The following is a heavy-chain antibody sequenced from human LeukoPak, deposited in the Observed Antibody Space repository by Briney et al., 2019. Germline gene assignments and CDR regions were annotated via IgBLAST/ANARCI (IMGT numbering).Heavy chain of an antibody. CDR3: ARVFRGYNYGSLLDYGMDV. J-gene: IGHJ6*02. CDR1: GGSFSGYY. D-gene: IGHD5-18*01. CDR2: INHSGST. V-gene: IGHV4-34*01. Sequence: SETLSLTCAVYGGSFSGYYWSWIRQPPGKGLEWIGEINHSGSTNYNPSLKSRVTISVDTSKNQFSLKLSSVTAADTAVYYCARVFRGYNYGSLLDYGMDVWGQGTTVTVSS.